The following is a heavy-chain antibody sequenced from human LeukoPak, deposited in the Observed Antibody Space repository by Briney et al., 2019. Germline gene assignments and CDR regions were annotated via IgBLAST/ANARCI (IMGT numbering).Heavy chain of an antibody. J-gene: IGHJ3*02. Sequence: ASVKVSCKASGYTFTGYYMHWARQAPGQGLEWMGRINPNSGGTNYAQKFQGRVTMTRDTSISTAYMELSRLRSDDTAVYYCARGRPLRYCSGGSCYPDAFDIWGQGTMVTVSS. CDR2: INPNSGGT. CDR1: GYTFTGYY. CDR3: ARGRPLRYCSGGSCYPDAFDI. V-gene: IGHV1-2*06. D-gene: IGHD2-15*01.